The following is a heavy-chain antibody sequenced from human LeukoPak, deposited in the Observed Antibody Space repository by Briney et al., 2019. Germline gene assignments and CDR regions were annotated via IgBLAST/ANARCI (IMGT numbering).Heavy chain of an antibody. J-gene: IGHJ4*02. Sequence: SETLSLTCNVSGGSISSYYWSWIRQPPGKGLEWIGYIYYSGSTNYNASLKSRVTISVDTSKNKFSLKLSSVTAADTAVYYCASSPQLDYFDYWGQGTLVTVSS. D-gene: IGHD6-13*01. CDR2: IYYSGST. CDR1: GGSISSYY. CDR3: ASSPQLDYFDY. V-gene: IGHV4-59*01.